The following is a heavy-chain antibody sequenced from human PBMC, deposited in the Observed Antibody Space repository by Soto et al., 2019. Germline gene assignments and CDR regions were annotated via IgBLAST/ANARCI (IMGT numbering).Heavy chain of an antibody. CDR1: GYTLTELS. CDR2: FDPEDGET. Sequence: ASVKVSCKVSGYTLTELSMHWVRQAPGKGLEWMGGFDPEDGETIYAQKFQGRVTMTEDTPTDTAYMELSSLRSEDTAVYYCATRAHQKLELRRLGYYYYGMDVWGQGTTVTV. D-gene: IGHD1-7*01. CDR3: ATRAHQKLELRRLGYYYYGMDV. J-gene: IGHJ6*01. V-gene: IGHV1-24*01.